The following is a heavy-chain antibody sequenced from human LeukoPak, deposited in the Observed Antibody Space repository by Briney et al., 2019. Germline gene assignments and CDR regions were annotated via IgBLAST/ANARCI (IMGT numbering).Heavy chain of an antibody. CDR3: TKDPLDY. J-gene: IGHJ4*02. CDR2: ISGSAGGT. Sequence: PGGSLRLSCAASSFTFSSNSMNWVRQAPGKGLEWVSGISGSAGGTFYSDSVRGRFTISRDSPKNTLYLQMNSLRVEDTALYYCTKDPLDYWGQGTLVTVSS. CDR1: SFTFSSNS. V-gene: IGHV3-23*01.